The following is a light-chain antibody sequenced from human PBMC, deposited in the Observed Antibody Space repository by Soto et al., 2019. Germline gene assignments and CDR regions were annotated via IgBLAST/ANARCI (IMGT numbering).Light chain of an antibody. CDR2: EVS. CDR1: SSDVGGYNY. J-gene: IGLJ2*01. CDR3: SSYAGSNNVV. V-gene: IGLV2-8*01. Sequence: QSALTQPPSASGSPGQSVTISCTGTSSDVGGYNYVSWYQQHPGKAPKLMIYEVSKRPSGVPDRFSGSKSGNTASLTVSGLKAEDEDDYYCSSYAGSNNVVFGGGTKLTVL.